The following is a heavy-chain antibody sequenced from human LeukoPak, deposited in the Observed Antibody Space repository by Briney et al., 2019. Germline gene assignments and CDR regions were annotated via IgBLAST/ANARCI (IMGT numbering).Heavy chain of an antibody. CDR1: GYTFTDYH. V-gene: IGHV1-2*02. CDR2: INPNSGGT. D-gene: IGHD3-3*01. J-gene: IGHJ4*02. CDR3: ARDIRPRVESFDY. Sequence: ASVKVSCKTSGYTFTDYHIHWVRQAPGQGLEWMGWINPNSGGTNYAQKFQGRVTMTRDTSITTAYMELSRLRSDDTAVYYYARDIRPRVESFDYWGQGTLVTVSS.